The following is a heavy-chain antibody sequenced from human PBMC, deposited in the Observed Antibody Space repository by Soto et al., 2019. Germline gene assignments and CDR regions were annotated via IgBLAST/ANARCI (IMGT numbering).Heavy chain of an antibody. Sequence: EVQLVESGGGSVQPGPSLSPSCAAPAFTFSTYRMHWVRQAPGKGLVWVSRIKNDGSGTYYVDSVEGRFTISRDNAKNTLYLQMNSLRAEDTAVYYCVRGDGDYYDGNGYLGRHWGQGTLVTVSS. CDR1: AFTFSTYR. V-gene: IGHV3-74*01. CDR2: IKNDGSGT. J-gene: IGHJ4*02. D-gene: IGHD3-22*01. CDR3: VRGDGDYYDGNGYLGRH.